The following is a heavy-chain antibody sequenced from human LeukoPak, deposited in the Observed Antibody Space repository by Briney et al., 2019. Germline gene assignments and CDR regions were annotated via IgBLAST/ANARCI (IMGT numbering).Heavy chain of an antibody. CDR2: IYYSGST. CDR3: ARHVGIAVAGRRYFDY. J-gene: IGHJ4*02. V-gene: IGHV4-31*03. D-gene: IGHD6-19*01. Sequence: SETLSLTCTVSGGSISSGGYYWSWIRQHPGKGLEWLGYIYYSGSTYYNPSLKSRVTISVDTSKNQFSLKLSSVTAADTAVYYCARHVGIAVAGRRYFDYWGQGTLVTVSS. CDR1: GGSISSGGYY.